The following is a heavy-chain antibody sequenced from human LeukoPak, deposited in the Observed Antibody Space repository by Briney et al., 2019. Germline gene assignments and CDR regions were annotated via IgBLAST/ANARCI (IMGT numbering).Heavy chain of an antibody. CDR2: ISADTVNT. V-gene: IGHV1-18*01. CDR3: ARAALYYGSSGLLGH. Sequence: ASVKVSCKASGYTFISYSMNWVRQAPGQGLEWLGWISADTVNTKYTEKLQGRVTMTRDTSTSTAYMELKSLRSDDTAVYYCARAALYYGSSGLLGHWGQGTLVTVSS. CDR1: GYTFISYS. D-gene: IGHD3-22*01. J-gene: IGHJ4*02.